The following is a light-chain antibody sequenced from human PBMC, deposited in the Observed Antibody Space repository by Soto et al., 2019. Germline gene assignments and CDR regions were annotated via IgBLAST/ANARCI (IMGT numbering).Light chain of an antibody. CDR2: GAS. CDR1: LSVSSN. CDR3: QQYNNWPRT. V-gene: IGKV3D-15*01. J-gene: IGKJ1*01. Sequence: EIVMTQSPATLSASPGERATLSCRASLSVSSNLAWYQQNPGQAPRLLLYGASTRATGIPARFSGSGSGTEFNLTITSLQSEDFAVYYCQQYNNWPRTFGQGTKVEIK.